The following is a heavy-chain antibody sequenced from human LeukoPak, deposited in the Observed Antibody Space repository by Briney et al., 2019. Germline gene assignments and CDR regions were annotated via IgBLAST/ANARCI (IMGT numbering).Heavy chain of an antibody. Sequence: SETLSLTCAVYGGSFSGYYWSWIRQPPGKGLEWIGEINHSGSTNYNPSLKSRVTISVDTSKNQFSLKLSSVTAADTAVYYCARGGWLRRILDYWGQGTLVTVSS. J-gene: IGHJ4*02. D-gene: IGHD5-12*01. CDR1: GGSFSGYY. V-gene: IGHV4-34*01. CDR3: ARGGWLRRILDY. CDR2: INHSGST.